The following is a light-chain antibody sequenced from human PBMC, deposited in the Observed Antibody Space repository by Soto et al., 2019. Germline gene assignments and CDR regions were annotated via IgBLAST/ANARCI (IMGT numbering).Light chain of an antibody. J-gene: IGKJ5*01. CDR1: QRVSCS. Sequence: EIVWTQSPATLCWSPGERATLSCRAIQRVSCSLSWYQQKPGQAPRLLIYDASNRATGTPARFSGSGSGTDFTLTISSLAPDDFAFYYWKQRSNWPPITFGQGTLLEIK. CDR2: DAS. CDR3: KQRSNWPPIT. V-gene: IGKV3-11*01.